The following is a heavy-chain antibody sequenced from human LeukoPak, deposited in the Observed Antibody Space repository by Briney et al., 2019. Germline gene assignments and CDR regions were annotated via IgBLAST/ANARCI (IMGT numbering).Heavy chain of an antibody. CDR2: IYYSGST. CDR3: ARDLKGTVTDY. CDR1: GGSISSGDYY. Sequence: PSETLSLTCTVSGGSISSGDYYWSWIRQPPGKGLEWIGYIYYSGSTYYNPSLKSRVTISVDTSKNQFSLKLSSVTAADTAVYYCARDLKGTVTDYWGQGTLVTVSS. D-gene: IGHD4-17*01. J-gene: IGHJ4*02. V-gene: IGHV4-30-4*01.